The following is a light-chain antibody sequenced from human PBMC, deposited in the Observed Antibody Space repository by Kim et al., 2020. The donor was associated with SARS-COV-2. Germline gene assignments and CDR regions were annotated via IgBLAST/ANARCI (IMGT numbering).Light chain of an antibody. Sequence: SASVGGRVTITCRASESIGTLLAWYQQKPGRAPRLLIYLASTLENGVLSRFSGTGSGTEFSLSITSLQPDDFATYYCQHYSRFPYTFGQGTKLEI. CDR1: ESIGTL. V-gene: IGKV1-5*03. J-gene: IGKJ2*01. CDR2: LAS. CDR3: QHYSRFPYT.